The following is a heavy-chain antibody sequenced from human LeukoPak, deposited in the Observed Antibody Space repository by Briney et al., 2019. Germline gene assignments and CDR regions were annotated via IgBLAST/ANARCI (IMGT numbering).Heavy chain of an antibody. Sequence: GGSLRLSCAASGFTFSSYAMSWVRQAPGKGLEWVSAISGSGGNTYYADSVKGRFTISRDNSKNMLYLQMNSLRAEDTAVYYCANGILGGFDYWGQGTLVTVSS. D-gene: IGHD1-26*01. CDR3: ANGILGGFDY. V-gene: IGHV3-23*01. J-gene: IGHJ4*02. CDR1: GFTFSSYA. CDR2: ISGSGGNT.